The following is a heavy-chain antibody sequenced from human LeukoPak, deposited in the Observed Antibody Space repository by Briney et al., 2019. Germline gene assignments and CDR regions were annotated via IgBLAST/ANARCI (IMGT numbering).Heavy chain of an antibody. Sequence: ASVKDSCKASGYTFTSYAMHWVGQAPGQRLEWMGWINAGNGNTKYSQKFQGRVTITRDTSASTAYMELSSLRSEDTAVYYCARVAGATILTLDYWGQGTLVTVSS. D-gene: IGHD1-26*01. J-gene: IGHJ4*02. CDR2: INAGNGNT. V-gene: IGHV1-3*01. CDR1: GYTFTSYA. CDR3: ARVAGATILTLDY.